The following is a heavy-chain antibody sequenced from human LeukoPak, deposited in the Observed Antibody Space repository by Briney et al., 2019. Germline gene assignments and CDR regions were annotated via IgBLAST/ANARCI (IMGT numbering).Heavy chain of an antibody. J-gene: IGHJ4*02. V-gene: IGHV4-31*03. D-gene: IGHD2-2*01. CDR1: GGSISSGGYY. CDR2: IYYSGST. Sequence: TLSHTCTVSGGSISSGGYYWSWIRQHPGKGLEWIGYIYYSGSTYYNPSLKSRVTISVDTSKNQFSLKLSSVTAADTAVYYCAGSAARSGSFDYWGQGTLVTVSS. CDR3: AGSAARSGSFDY.